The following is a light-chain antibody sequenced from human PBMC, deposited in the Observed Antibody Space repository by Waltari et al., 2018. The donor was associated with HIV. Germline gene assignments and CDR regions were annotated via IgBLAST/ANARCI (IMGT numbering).Light chain of an antibody. V-gene: IGLV2-23*02. J-gene: IGLJ1*01. CDR3: CSCPRSGIRYV. CDR2: EVT. CDR1: SSNVGSDDL. Sequence: QSALTQPASVSGSPGQSITISCTGTSSNVGSDDLVSWYQHHPGEAPKLIIYEVTKRPSGVSNRFSGSKSGNTASLTISGLQAEDEADYYCCSCPRSGIRYVFGTGTKVTVL.